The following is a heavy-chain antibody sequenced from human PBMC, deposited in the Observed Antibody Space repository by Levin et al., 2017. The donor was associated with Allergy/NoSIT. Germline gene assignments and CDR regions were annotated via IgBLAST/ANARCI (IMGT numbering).Heavy chain of an antibody. CDR2: IKQDGSEK. CDR3: ARVYSYGYVDY. CDR1: GFTFSSYW. Sequence: GESLKISCAASGFTFSSYWMSWVRQAPGKGLEWVANIKQDGSEKYYVDSVKGRFTISIDNAKNSLYLQMNSLRAEDTAVYYCARVYSYGYVDYWGQGTLVTVSS. D-gene: IGHD5-18*01. V-gene: IGHV3-7*01. J-gene: IGHJ4*02.